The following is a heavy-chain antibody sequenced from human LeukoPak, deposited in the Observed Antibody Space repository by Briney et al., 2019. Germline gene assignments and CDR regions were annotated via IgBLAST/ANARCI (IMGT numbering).Heavy chain of an antibody. V-gene: IGHV3-7*03. CDR3: AKDLTIAVAGSGNFDY. D-gene: IGHD6-19*01. Sequence: GGSLRLSCAASGFTFSSYWMSWVRQAPGKGLEWVANIKQDGSEKYYVDSVKGRFTISRDNAKSSLYLQMNSLTTEDTALYYCAKDLTIAVAGSGNFDYWGQGTLVTVSS. CDR1: GFTFSSYW. CDR2: IKQDGSEK. J-gene: IGHJ4*02.